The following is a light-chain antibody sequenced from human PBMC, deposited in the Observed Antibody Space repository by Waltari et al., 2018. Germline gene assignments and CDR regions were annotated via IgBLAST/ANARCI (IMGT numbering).Light chain of an antibody. Sequence: QSVLTQSPSASGTPGQRVTISCSGRSSNIGSNTVPWYQKIHGKAPKLLFFKNNDLPSGVPDRFSGSKSGTSASLAISGLQSEDEGDYYCAAWDDSVSTVLFGGGTKLTVL. V-gene: IGLV1-44*01. CDR2: KNN. CDR1: SSNIGSNT. CDR3: AAWDDSVSTVL. J-gene: IGLJ3*02.